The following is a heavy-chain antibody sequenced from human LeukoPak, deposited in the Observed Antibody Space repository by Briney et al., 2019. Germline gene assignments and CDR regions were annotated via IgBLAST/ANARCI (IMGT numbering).Heavy chain of an antibody. Sequence: GGPLRLSCAASGFTFSSYGMHWVRQAPGKRLEWVAVIWYDGSNKYYADSVKGRFTISSDNSKNTLYLQMNSLRAEDTAVYYCARDAGYCSGGSCYSHDAFDIWGQGTMVTVSS. CDR1: GFTFSSYG. CDR3: ARDAGYCSGGSCYSHDAFDI. D-gene: IGHD2-15*01. CDR2: IWYDGSNK. J-gene: IGHJ3*02. V-gene: IGHV3-33*01.